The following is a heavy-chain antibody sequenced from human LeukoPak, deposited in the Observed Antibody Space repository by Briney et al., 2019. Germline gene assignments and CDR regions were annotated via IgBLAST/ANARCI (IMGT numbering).Heavy chain of an antibody. D-gene: IGHD5-18*01. CDR1: GYTFTSYG. V-gene: IGHV1-18*01. CDR2: ISAYNGNT. Sequence: ASVKVSCKASGYTFTSYGISWVRQAPGQGLEWMGWISAYNGNTNYAQKLRGRVTMTTDTSTSTAYMELRSLRSDDTAVYYCAREGYSYGYGSFDYWGQGTLVTVSS. J-gene: IGHJ4*02. CDR3: AREGYSYGYGSFDY.